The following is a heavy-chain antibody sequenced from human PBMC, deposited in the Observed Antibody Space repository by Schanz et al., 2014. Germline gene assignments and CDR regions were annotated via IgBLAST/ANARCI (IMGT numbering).Heavy chain of an antibody. D-gene: IGHD3-3*01. Sequence: VHLLESGGGLVQPGGSLRLSCAASGFTFSNHALSWVRQAPGKGLEWIGNVYYSGSTYYNPSLKSRVTISVDTSKNQFSLKLTSVPAADTALYYCARRVENSIFGVVIHNGFDPWGQGTLVTISS. V-gene: IGHV4-39*01. J-gene: IGHJ5*02. CDR1: GFTFSNHA. CDR3: ARRVENSIFGVVIHNGFDP. CDR2: VYYSGST.